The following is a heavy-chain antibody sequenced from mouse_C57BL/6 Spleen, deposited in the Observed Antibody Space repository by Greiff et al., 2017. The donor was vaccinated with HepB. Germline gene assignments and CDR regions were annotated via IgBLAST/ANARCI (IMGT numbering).Heavy chain of an antibody. D-gene: IGHD1-1*01. CDR2: INPNNGGT. Sequence: EVQLQQSGPELVKPGASVKIPCKASGYTFTDYNMDWVKQSHGKSLEWIGDINPNNGGTIYNQKFKGKATLTVDKSSSTAYMELRSLTSEDTAVYYCARSGPTVVVSYYFDYWGQGTTLTVSS. J-gene: IGHJ2*01. CDR3: ARSGPTVVVSYYFDY. V-gene: IGHV1-18*01. CDR1: GYTFTDYN.